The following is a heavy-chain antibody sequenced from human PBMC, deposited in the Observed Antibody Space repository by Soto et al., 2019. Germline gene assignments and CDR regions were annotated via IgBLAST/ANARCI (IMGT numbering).Heavy chain of an antibody. CDR2: INQDGSES. Sequence: EVQLVESGGGLVQPGGSLRLSCVVSGLTFSNYWMSWVRQAPGKGLEWVANINQDGSESYYVDSVKGRITISRDNAKNSLSLRMTSLRAEDTAVYYCARPARECSSPGCANWGQGTLVTVSS. CDR1: GLTFSNYW. V-gene: IGHV3-7*01. CDR3: ARPARECSSPGCAN. D-gene: IGHD2-2*01. J-gene: IGHJ4*02.